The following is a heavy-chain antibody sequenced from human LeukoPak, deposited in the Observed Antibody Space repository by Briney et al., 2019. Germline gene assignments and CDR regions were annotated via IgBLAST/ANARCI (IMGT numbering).Heavy chain of an antibody. V-gene: IGHV3-48*03. CDR2: ISSSGSTI. CDR3: ASGSGSGSYDWFDP. CDR1: GFTFSSYE. J-gene: IGHJ5*02. Sequence: GGSLRLSCAASGFTFSSYEMNWVRQAPGKGLEWVSYISSSGSTIYYADSVKGRFTISRDNAKNSLYLQMNSLRAEDTAVYYCASGSGSGSYDWFDPWGQGTLVTVSS. D-gene: IGHD3-10*01.